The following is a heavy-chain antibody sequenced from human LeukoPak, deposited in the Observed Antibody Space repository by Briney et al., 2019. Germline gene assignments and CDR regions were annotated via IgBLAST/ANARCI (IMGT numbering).Heavy chain of an antibody. CDR2: IYYSGST. V-gene: IGHV4-61*05. Sequence: SSETLSLTCTVSSASITSSPYFWGWIRQSPGKGLEWIGYIYYSGSTNYNPSLKSRVTISVDTSKNQFSLKLSSVTAADTAVYYCARVERIAAAGYYFDYWGQGTLVTVSS. CDR1: SASITSSPYF. J-gene: IGHJ4*02. CDR3: ARVERIAAAGYYFDY. D-gene: IGHD6-13*01.